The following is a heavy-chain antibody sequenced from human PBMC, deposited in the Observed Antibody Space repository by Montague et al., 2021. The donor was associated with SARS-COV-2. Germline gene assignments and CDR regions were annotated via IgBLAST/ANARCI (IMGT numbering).Heavy chain of an antibody. J-gene: IGHJ5*02. CDR1: GGSISSSSYY. CDR3: ARETRAYCSDGSCPHGWFDP. CDR2: IYYSGST. D-gene: IGHD2-15*01. V-gene: IGHV4-39*07. Sequence: SETLSLTCTVSGGSISSSSYYWGWIRQPPGKGLEWIGSIYYSGSTYYNPSLKSRVTISVDTSKNQFSLKLSSVTAADTAVYYCARETRAYCSDGSCPHGWFDPWGQGTLVTVSS.